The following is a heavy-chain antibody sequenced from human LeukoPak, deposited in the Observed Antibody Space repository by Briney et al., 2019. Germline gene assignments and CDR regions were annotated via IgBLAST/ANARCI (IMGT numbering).Heavy chain of an antibody. CDR3: ARPYCSSTSCGYDAFDI. D-gene: IGHD2-2*01. V-gene: IGHV1-2*06. J-gene: IGHJ3*02. CDR1: GYTFTGYY. CDR2: INPNSGGT. Sequence: ASVKVSCKASGYTFTGYYMHWVRQAPGQGLEWMGRINPNSGGTNYAQQFQGRVTMTRDTSISTAYMELSRLRSDDTAVYYCARPYCSSTSCGYDAFDIWGQGTMVTVSS.